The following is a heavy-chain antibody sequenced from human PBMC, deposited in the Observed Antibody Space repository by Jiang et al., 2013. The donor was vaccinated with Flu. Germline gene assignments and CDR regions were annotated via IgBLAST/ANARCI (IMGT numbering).Heavy chain of an antibody. D-gene: IGHD5-12*01. CDR3: ARARGPGQGFFDY. Sequence: QTLSLTCAISGDSVSSNSATWSWIRQSPSRGLEWLGRTYYRSKWYNDYAVSVKSRITINPDTSKSQFSLQLNSVTPEDTAVYYCARARGPGQGFFDYWGQGALVTVSS. V-gene: IGHV6-1*01. CDR1: GDSVSSNSAT. CDR2: TYYRSKWYN. J-gene: IGHJ4*02.